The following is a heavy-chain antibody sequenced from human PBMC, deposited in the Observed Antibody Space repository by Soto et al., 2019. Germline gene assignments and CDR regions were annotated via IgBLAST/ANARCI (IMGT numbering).Heavy chain of an antibody. CDR2: ISHDGSDK. J-gene: IGHJ4*02. Sequence: GGSLRLSCAASGFTFRNYGMHWVRQAPGKGLEWVAVISHDGSDKYYADSMKGRFIISRDNSENTLFLNMNSLKPEDTAVYYCAKENQHLVHDYWGQGTLVTVSS. CDR3: AKENQHLVHDY. CDR1: GFTFRNYG. D-gene: IGHD6-13*01. V-gene: IGHV3-30*18.